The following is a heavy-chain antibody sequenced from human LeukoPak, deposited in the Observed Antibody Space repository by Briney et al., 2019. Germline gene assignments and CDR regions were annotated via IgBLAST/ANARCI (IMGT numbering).Heavy chain of an antibody. D-gene: IGHD3-22*01. CDR3: ASLKDGSYDSRYSVDSNFDY. Sequence: QAGGSLRLSCAASGFTFSSYWMHWVRQAPGKGLVWVSRINSDGSSTSYADSVKGRFTISRDNAKNTLYLQMDSLRAEDTAVYYCASLKDGSYDSRYSVDSNFDYWGQGTLVTVSS. CDR1: GFTFSSYW. J-gene: IGHJ4*02. CDR2: INSDGSST. V-gene: IGHV3-74*01.